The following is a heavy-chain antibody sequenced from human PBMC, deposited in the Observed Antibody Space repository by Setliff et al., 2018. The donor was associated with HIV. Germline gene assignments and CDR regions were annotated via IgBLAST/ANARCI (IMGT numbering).Heavy chain of an antibody. CDR2: INTSGTT. D-gene: IGHD3-22*01. CDR3: ARQTYYYDNSGHNWFDP. J-gene: IGHJ5*02. Sequence: PSETLSLTCTVSGGSISSYYWSWIRQPPGKGLEWIGYINTSGTTNYNPSLKSRVTISVDTSKNQFSPKLSSVTAADTAVYFCARQTYYYDNSGHNWFDPWGQGTLVTVSS. V-gene: IGHV4-4*09. CDR1: GGSISSYY.